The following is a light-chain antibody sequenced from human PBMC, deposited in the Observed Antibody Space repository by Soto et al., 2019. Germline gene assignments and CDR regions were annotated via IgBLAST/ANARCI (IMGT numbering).Light chain of an antibody. CDR2: ANN. V-gene: IGLV1-40*01. CDR3: QSYDSALSAVV. CDR1: SSNIGAGYD. J-gene: IGLJ2*01. Sequence: QSALTQPPSVSGAPGQSVAISCTGSSSNIGAGYDVHWYQHLPGRAPKLLIYANNNRPSGVPDRFSGSKSGTSASLAITGLQAEDEAHYYCQSYDSALSAVVFGGGTKLTVL.